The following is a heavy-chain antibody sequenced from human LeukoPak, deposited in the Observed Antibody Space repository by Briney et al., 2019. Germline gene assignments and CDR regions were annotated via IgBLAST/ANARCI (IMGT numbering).Heavy chain of an antibody. CDR3: ARDAPGRIFHCYGMDV. D-gene: IGHD3-9*01. CDR2: IKQDGSEK. Sequence: GGSLRLSCAASGFTFSSYWMSWVRQAPGKGLEWVANIKQDGSEKYYVDSVKGRFTISRDNAKNSLYLQMNSLRAEDTAVYYYARDAPGRIFHCYGMDVWGQGTTVTVSS. V-gene: IGHV3-7*01. J-gene: IGHJ6*02. CDR1: GFTFSSYW.